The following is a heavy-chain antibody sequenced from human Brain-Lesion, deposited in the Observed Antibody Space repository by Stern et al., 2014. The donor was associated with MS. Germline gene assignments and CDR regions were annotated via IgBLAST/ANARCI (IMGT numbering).Heavy chain of an antibody. D-gene: IGHD3-3*01. CDR1: GFTFGNYW. CDR2: IKEDGTEK. V-gene: IGHV3-7*01. CDR3: ARVYNTIYGIVTQRGSGMDV. J-gene: IGHJ6*02. Sequence: EDQLVDSGGGLVQPGGSLTISCTAAGFTFGNYWMTWVRQAPGKVLEWVANIKEDGTEKNYVDSVKGRFTISRDNARNSLYLQMNSLRVEDTALYYCARVYNTIYGIVTQRGSGMDVWGQGTTVIVSS.